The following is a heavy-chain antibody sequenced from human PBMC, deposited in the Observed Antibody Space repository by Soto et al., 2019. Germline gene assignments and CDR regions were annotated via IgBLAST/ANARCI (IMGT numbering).Heavy chain of an antibody. Sequence: SVKVSCKASGGTFSSYAISWVRQAPGQGLEWMGGIIPIFGTANYAQKFQGRVTITADESTSTAYMELSSLRSEDTAVYYCASTGATNTRCTNGVCYIPYGMDVWGQGTTVTVSS. J-gene: IGHJ6*02. V-gene: IGHV1-69*13. CDR1: GGTFSSYA. CDR2: IIPIFGTA. D-gene: IGHD2-8*01. CDR3: ASTGATNTRCTNGVCYIPYGMDV.